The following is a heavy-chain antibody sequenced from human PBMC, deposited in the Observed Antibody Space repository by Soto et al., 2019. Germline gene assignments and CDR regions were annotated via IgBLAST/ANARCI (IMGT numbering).Heavy chain of an antibody. Sequence: PSETLSLTCTVSGGSISSSSYHWGWIRQPPGKGLEWIGSIYYSGTTYYNPSLKSRITISVDTSKNQFSLKLSSVTAADTAVYYCARSISVAMDFWGQGILVTVSS. V-gene: IGHV4-39*01. D-gene: IGHD6-19*01. J-gene: IGHJ4*02. CDR3: ARSISVAMDF. CDR1: GGSISSSSYH. CDR2: IYYSGTT.